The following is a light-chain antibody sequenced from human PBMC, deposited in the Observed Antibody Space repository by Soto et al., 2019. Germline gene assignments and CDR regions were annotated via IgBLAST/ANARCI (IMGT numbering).Light chain of an antibody. CDR3: QQYNSYPWT. V-gene: IGKV1-5*01. J-gene: IGKJ1*01. CDR1: QSINRR. Sequence: DIQMTQSPSTLSASVGDRVTITCRASQSINRRLDWYQQKPGKAPNLLIYDASTLESGVPARFSGGDSGTEFTLTNSSLQPDDFTTYYCQQYNSYPWTFGQGTNVEIK. CDR2: DAS.